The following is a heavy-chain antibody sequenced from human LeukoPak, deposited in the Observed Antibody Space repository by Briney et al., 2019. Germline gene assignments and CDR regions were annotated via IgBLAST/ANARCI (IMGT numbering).Heavy chain of an antibody. D-gene: IGHD6-19*01. CDR3: ARANGSGGPPYFDY. Sequence: NPSETLSLTCTVPGDSISSYYWSWIRQPPGKGLEWIGYIYYSGSTNYNPSLKSRVTISVDTSKNQFSLKLSSVTAADTAVYYCARANGSGGPPYFDYWGQGTLVTVSS. CDR2: IYYSGST. J-gene: IGHJ4*02. V-gene: IGHV4-59*01. CDR1: GDSISSYY.